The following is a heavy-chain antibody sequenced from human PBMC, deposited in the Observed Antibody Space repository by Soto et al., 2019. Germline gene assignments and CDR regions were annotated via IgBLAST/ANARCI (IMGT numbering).Heavy chain of an antibody. CDR3: ARDQRRDYDFWSGYSQGFDR. CDR1: GYNFIDHA. D-gene: IGHD3-3*01. V-gene: IGHV1-3*01. CDR2: INAANGNT. Sequence: ASVKVSCKASGYNFIDHAMHWVRQAPGQRLEWMGWINAANGNTKTSQKFQGRVTFTRDTSASTAYMDLSSLRSEDTAVYYCARDQRRDYDFWSGYSQGFDRWGPGTGGTVSS. J-gene: IGHJ5*02.